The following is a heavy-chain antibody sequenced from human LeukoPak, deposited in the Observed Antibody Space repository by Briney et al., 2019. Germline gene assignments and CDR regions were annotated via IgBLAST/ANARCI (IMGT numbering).Heavy chain of an antibody. CDR2: ISAYNGNT. D-gene: IGHD2-2*01. Sequence: ASVKVSCKASGYTLTSYGISWVRQAPGQGLEWMGWISAYNGNTRYAQKLQGRVTMTTDSSTSTAYMELRSLRSDDTAVYYCARGPIIDIVVIPAAADYYYMDVWGKGTTVTVSS. V-gene: IGHV1-18*01. J-gene: IGHJ6*03. CDR1: GYTLTSYG. CDR3: ARGPIIDIVVIPAAADYYYMDV.